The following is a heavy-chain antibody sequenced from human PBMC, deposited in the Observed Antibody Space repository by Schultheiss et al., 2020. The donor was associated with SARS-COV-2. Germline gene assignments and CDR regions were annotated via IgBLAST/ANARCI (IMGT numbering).Heavy chain of an antibody. CDR3: ASVGYCSSTSCYTDWFDP. V-gene: IGHV4-39*07. CDR1: GGSISSSSYY. Sequence: SETLSLTCTVSGGSISSSSYYWGWIRQPPGKGLEWIGSIYYSGSTYYNPSLKSRVTMSVDMSKNQFSLKLSSVTAADTAVYYCASVGYCSSTSCYTDWFDPWGQGTLVTVSS. CDR2: IYYSGST. J-gene: IGHJ5*02. D-gene: IGHD2-2*02.